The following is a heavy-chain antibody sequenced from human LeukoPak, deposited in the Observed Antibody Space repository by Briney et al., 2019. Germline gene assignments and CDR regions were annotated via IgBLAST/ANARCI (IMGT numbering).Heavy chain of an antibody. Sequence: PSQTLSLTCTVSGGSISSGSYYWSWIRQPAGKGLEWIGRIYTSGSTNYNPSLESRVTISVDTSKNQFSLKLSSVTAADTAVYYCARDPAGDGYNFPARGPLYWYFDLWGRGTLVTVSS. J-gene: IGHJ2*01. CDR1: GGSISSGSYY. V-gene: IGHV4-61*02. D-gene: IGHD5-24*01. CDR3: ARDPAGDGYNFPARGPLYWYFDL. CDR2: IYTSGST.